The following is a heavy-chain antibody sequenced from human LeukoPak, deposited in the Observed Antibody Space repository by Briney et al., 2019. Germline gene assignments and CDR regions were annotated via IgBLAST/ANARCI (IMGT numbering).Heavy chain of an antibody. J-gene: IGHJ3*02. CDR3: ANLKDLRWGHDAFDI. D-gene: IGHD4-23*01. CDR1: GFTFSSYA. Sequence: PGGSLRLSCAASGFTFSSYAMSWVRQAPGKGLEWVSAISGSGGRTYYADSVKGRFTISRDNSKNTLYLQMNSLRAEDTAVYYCANLKDLRWGHDAFDIWGQGTMVTVSS. V-gene: IGHV3-23*01. CDR2: ISGSGGRT.